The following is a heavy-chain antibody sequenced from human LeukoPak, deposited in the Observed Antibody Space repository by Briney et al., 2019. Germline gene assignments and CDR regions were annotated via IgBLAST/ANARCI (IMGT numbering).Heavy chain of an antibody. V-gene: IGHV3-30*18. J-gene: IGHJ3*01. Sequence: PGRSLRLSCAASGFTFSSYGMHWVRQTPGKGLEWVALFSFDGSIEYYVDSVKGRFTISRDNSKNTLFLQMNSLRPEDTAVYYCAKDSDIAVAGSDDALDVWGQGTMVTVSS. D-gene: IGHD6-19*01. CDR1: GFTFSSYG. CDR3: AKDSDIAVAGSDDALDV. CDR2: FSFDGSIE.